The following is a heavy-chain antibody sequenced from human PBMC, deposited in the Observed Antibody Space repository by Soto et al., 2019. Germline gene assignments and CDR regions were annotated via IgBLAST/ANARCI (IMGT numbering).Heavy chain of an antibody. CDR1: GYTFTSYY. J-gene: IGHJ6*02. Sequence: QVQLVQSGAEVKKPGASVKVSCKASGYTFTSYYMHWVRQAPGQGLEWMGIINPSGGSTSYAQKFQCRVTMTRDTSTSTVYMEVSSLRSEDTAVYYCAREWVSGEQQLGHYGMDVWGQGTTVTVSS. CDR3: AREWVSGEQQLGHYGMDV. D-gene: IGHD6-13*01. CDR2: INPSGGST. V-gene: IGHV1-46*01.